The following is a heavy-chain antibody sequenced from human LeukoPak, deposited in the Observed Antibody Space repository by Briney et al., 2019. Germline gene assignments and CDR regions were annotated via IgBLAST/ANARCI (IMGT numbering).Heavy chain of an antibody. V-gene: IGHV4-59*01. CDR3: ARVDCSSTSCYQNRYYFDY. Sequence: PSETLSLTCTVSGGSISSYYWSWIRQPPGKGLEWIGYIYYSGSTSYNPSLKSRVTISVDTSKNQFSLKLSSVTAADTAVYYCARVDCSSTSCYQNRYYFDYWGQGTLVTVSS. CDR1: GGSISSYY. CDR2: IYYSGST. D-gene: IGHD2-2*01. J-gene: IGHJ4*02.